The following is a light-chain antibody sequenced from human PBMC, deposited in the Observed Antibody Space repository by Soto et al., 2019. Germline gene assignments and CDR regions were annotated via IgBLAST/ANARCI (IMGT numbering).Light chain of an antibody. J-gene: IGKJ1*01. CDR1: QSVSSN. CDR2: GAS. Sequence: ELVMTQSPATLSVSPGERATLSCRASQSVSSNLAWYQQKPGQAPRLLIYGASTRTTGIPTRFSGGGSGTEFTLTISSLQSEDFAVYYCQQYNDWPPRWTFGQGTKVEIK. CDR3: QQYNDWPPRWT. V-gene: IGKV3-15*01.